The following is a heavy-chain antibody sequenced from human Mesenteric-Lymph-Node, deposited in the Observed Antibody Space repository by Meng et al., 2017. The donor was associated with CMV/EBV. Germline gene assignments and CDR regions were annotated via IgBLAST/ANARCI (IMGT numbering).Heavy chain of an antibody. CDR2: IYWDDDK. D-gene: IGHD2-2*01. Sequence: FSLSTSGVGVDWIRQPPGKALEWLALIYWDDDKRYHPSLNSRLTITKDTSKNQVVLTVTNLDPVDTATYYCAHITCSSTHCPIFFDYWGPGTLVTVSS. CDR3: AHITCSSTHCPIFFDY. CDR1: FSLSTSGVG. V-gene: IGHV2-5*02. J-gene: IGHJ4*02.